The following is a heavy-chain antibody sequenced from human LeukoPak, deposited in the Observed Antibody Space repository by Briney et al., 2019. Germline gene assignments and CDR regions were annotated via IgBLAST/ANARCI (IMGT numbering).Heavy chain of an antibody. Sequence: ATVKVSCKASGYTFTSYGISWVRQAPGQGLEWMGWISAYNGNTNYAQKLQGRVTMTTDTSTSTAYMELRSLRSGDTAVYYCARDHVDYDILTGYVSAEYFQHWGQGTLVTVSS. CDR2: ISAYNGNT. CDR1: GYTFTSYG. J-gene: IGHJ1*01. CDR3: ARDHVDYDILTGYVSAEYFQH. D-gene: IGHD3-9*01. V-gene: IGHV1-18*01.